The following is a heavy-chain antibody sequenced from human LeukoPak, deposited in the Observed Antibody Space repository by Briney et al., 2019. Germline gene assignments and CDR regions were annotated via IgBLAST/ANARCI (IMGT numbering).Heavy chain of an antibody. CDR2: IFHSGNT. CDR3: ARDLGYYYGLDI. J-gene: IGHJ6*02. V-gene: IGHV4-4*03. D-gene: IGHD3-16*01. Sequence: PPETLSLTCDVSGGSRINAGWWSWVRQPPGKRLEWIGEIFHSGNTKYNPSLESRVTISVDKSNHQFTLEMKSVTAADTAIYYCARDLGYYYGLDIWSRGTTVTVSS. CDR1: GGSRINAGW.